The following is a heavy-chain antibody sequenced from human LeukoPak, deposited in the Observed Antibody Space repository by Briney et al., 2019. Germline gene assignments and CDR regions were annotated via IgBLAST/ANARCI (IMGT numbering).Heavy chain of an antibody. Sequence: PSETLSLTCAAYGGSFSGYYWSWIRRPPGKGLEWIGEINHSGSTNYNPSLKSRVTISVDTSKNQFSLKLSSATAADTAVYYCARESYSSSTSGLHYWGQGTLVTVSS. CDR1: GGSFSGYY. CDR2: INHSGST. J-gene: IGHJ4*02. CDR3: ARESYSSSTSGLHY. D-gene: IGHD6-6*01. V-gene: IGHV4-34*01.